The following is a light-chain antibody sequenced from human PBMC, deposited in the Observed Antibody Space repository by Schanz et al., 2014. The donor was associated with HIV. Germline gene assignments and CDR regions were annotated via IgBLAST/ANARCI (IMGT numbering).Light chain of an antibody. V-gene: IGLV2-14*03. CDR1: SSDIGAYNY. Sequence: QSALTQPASVSGSPGQSITISCTGTSSDIGAYNYVSWYQQHPGKAPKLIISDVSNRPSGVSNRFSGSKSGNTASLTISGLQAEDEAEYYCSSYTTSIPLAFGTGTKLTVL. CDR3: SSYTTSIPLA. J-gene: IGLJ1*01. CDR2: DVS.